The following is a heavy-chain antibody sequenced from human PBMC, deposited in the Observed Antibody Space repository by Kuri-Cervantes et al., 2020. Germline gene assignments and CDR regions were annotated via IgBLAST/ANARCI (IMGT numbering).Heavy chain of an antibody. D-gene: IGHD6-19*01. Sequence: GESLKISCAASGFTFSSYEMNWVRQAPGKGLEWVSYISSSGSTIYYADSVKGRFTISRDNAKNSLYLQMNSLRAEDTALYYCAKDKAIRRIAVAGYFDYWCQGTLVTVSS. CDR1: GFTFSSYE. CDR2: ISSSGSTI. V-gene: IGHV3-48*03. J-gene: IGHJ4*02. CDR3: AKDKAIRRIAVAGYFDY.